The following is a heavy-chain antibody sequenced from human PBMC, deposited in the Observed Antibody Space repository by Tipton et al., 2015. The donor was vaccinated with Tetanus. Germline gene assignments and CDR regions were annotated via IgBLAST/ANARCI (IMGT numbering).Heavy chain of an antibody. CDR1: GFTVTSTY. D-gene: IGHD1-14*01. Sequence: SLRLSCAASGFTVTSTYMAWVRQTPGKGLEWVSSIYSGSTTYYRDSVRGRFTISRDSSKNSSHLQLNNLRDEDTAIYFCARAPNRISRAYDYWGQGTQITVSS. V-gene: IGHV3-53*01. CDR2: IYSGSTT. CDR3: ARAPNRISRAYDY. J-gene: IGHJ4*02.